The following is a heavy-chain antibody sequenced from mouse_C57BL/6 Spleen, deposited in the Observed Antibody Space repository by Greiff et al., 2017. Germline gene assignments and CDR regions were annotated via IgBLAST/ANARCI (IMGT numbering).Heavy chain of an antibody. CDR1: GYTFTEYT. CDR2: FYPGSGSI. J-gene: IGHJ3*01. D-gene: IGHD2-12*01. CDR3: AGHGSAYYTFAY. Sequence: QVQLKESGAELVKPGASVKLSCKASGYTFTEYTIHWVKQRSGQGLEWIGWFYPGSGSIKYNEKFKDKATLTVDKSSSTVYMELSRLTSEDSAVYFCAGHGSAYYTFAYWGQGTLVTVSA. V-gene: IGHV1-62-2*01.